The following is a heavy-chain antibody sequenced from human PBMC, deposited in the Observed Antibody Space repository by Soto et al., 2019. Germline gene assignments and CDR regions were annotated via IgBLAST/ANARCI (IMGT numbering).Heavy chain of an antibody. J-gene: IGHJ4*02. CDR2: ISGSGGST. D-gene: IGHD2-15*01. Sequence: EEQLLESGGDLVQPGGSLRLSCVASGITFRSRAMSWVRQAPGEGLEWVSAISGSGGSTYYADSVKGRFTISRDNSKNTLYLQMNSLRAEDTAVYYCAKDRSSGGSGLIRFDYWGQGTLVTVSS. CDR3: AKDRSSGGSGLIRFDY. V-gene: IGHV3-23*01. CDR1: GITFRSRA.